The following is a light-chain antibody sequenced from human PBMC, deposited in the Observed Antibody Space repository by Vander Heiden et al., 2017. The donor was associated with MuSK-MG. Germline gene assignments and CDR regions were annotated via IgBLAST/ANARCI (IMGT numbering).Light chain of an antibody. CDR2: GAS. Sequence: DIQMTQSPSSLSASVGDRVTITCRASQSINRYLNWYQQRPGQAPKVLIYGASSLHSGVPSRFSGSGSGTDFTLTMSSLQPEDFATYFCQRSFSIPRTFDQGTKLQIK. V-gene: IGKV1-39*01. CDR1: QSINRY. CDR3: QRSFSIPRT. J-gene: IGKJ2*01.